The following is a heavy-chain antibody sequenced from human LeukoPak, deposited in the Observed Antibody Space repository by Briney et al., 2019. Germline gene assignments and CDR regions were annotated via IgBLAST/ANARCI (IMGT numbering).Heavy chain of an antibody. CDR1: GYTFTGYY. V-gene: IGHV1-2*02. D-gene: IGHD4-17*01. CDR2: INPNSGGT. Sequence: ASVKVSCKASGYTFTGYYMHWVRQAPGQGLEWMGWINPNSGGTNYAQKFQGRVTMTRDTSISTAYMELSRLRSDDTAVYYCARAPRDYGTYYYGMDVWGQGTTVTVSS. CDR3: ARAPRDYGTYYYGMDV. J-gene: IGHJ6*02.